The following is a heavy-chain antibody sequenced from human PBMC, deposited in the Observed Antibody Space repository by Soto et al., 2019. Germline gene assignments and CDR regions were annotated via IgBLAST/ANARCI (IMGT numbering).Heavy chain of an antibody. J-gene: IGHJ5*02. D-gene: IGHD2-15*01. V-gene: IGHV4-31*03. Sequence: QVQLQESGPGLVKPSQTLSLTCTVSGGSISSGGYYWSWIRQHPGKGMEWIGYIYYSGSTYYNPSLKSRVTRSVDTSKNQFSLKLSSVTAADTAVYYCARVGYCSGGSCYPRFDPWGQGTLVTVSS. CDR3: ARVGYCSGGSCYPRFDP. CDR2: IYYSGST. CDR1: GGSISSGGYY.